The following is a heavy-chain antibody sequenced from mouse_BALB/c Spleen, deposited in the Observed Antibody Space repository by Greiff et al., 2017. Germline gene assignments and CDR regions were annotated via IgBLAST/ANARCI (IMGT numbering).Heavy chain of an antibody. V-gene: IGHV5-6-3*01. CDR3: ARDYYGSSYENAMDY. D-gene: IGHD1-1*01. CDR1: GFTFSSYG. CDR2: INSNGGST. J-gene: IGHJ4*01. Sequence: EVKVVESGGGLVQPGGSLKLSCAASGFTFSSYGMSWVRQTPDKRLELVATINSNGGSTYYPDSVKGRFTISRDNAKNTLYLQMSSLKSEDTAMYYCARDYYGSSYENAMDYWGQGTSVTVSS.